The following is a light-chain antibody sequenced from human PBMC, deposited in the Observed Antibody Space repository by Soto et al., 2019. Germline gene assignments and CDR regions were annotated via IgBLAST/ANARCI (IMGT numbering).Light chain of an antibody. CDR3: CSSAGVTTVI. J-gene: IGLJ2*01. Sequence: QSALTQPASVSGSHGQSITISCTGTTSNVGGFNLVSWYQQHPGKAPKLILYEVNTRPSGVSDRFSGSKSGNTASLSISGLQPEDEGDYYCCSSAGVTTVIFGGGTKLTVL. CDR1: TSNVGGFNL. V-gene: IGLV2-23*02. CDR2: EVN.